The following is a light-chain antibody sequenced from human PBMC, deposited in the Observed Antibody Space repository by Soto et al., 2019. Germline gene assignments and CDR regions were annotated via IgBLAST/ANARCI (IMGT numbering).Light chain of an antibody. V-gene: IGKV3-15*01. CDR1: QSVSSN. CDR3: QQYNNWPYT. CDR2: GAS. J-gene: IGKJ2*01. Sequence: EIVMTQSPATLSVSPGERAALSCRASQSVSSNFAWYQQKPGQAPRLLIYGASTRATGIPARFSGSGSGTDFTLTISSLQPEDSAVYYCQQYNNWPYTFGQGTKLEIK.